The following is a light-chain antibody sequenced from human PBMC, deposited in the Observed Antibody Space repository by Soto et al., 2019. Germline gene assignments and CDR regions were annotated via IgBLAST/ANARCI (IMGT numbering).Light chain of an antibody. J-gene: IGKJ5*01. CDR1: QSISSY. CDR2: AAS. CDR3: QQSYSTSIT. Sequence: DIQMTQSPSSPSASVGDRVTITCRASQSISSYLNWYHQKPGKAPNLLIYAASSLQSGVPSRFSGSGSGTDFTLTISSLQPEDFATYYCQQSYSTSITFGQGTRLEIK. V-gene: IGKV1-39*01.